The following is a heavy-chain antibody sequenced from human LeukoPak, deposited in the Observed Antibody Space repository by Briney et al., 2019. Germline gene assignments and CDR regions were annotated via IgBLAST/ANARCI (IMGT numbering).Heavy chain of an antibody. Sequence: PGGSLRLSCAASGFTFSDYAMYWVRQAPGKGLVWVSHINTDASSTTYADSVKGRFTISRDNAKNTLYLQMNSLRAEDTAVYYCANINIGDSWGQGTLVTVSS. CDR2: INTDASST. V-gene: IGHV3-74*01. CDR1: GFTFSDYA. CDR3: ANINIGDS. J-gene: IGHJ4*02.